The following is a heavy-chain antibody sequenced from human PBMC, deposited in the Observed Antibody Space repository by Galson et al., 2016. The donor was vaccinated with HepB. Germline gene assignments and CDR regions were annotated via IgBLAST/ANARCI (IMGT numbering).Heavy chain of an antibody. D-gene: IGHD6-19*01. V-gene: IGHV4-4*02. Sequence: SETLSLTCAVSGGSISSSNWWGWVRQPPGKGLEWIGEIHHSGSANYNPSLKSRVTMSVDKSKNQFSLKLSSVTAADTAVYYCSRALAVNGAFDIWGQGTMVTVSS. CDR3: SRALAVNGAFDI. J-gene: IGHJ3*02. CDR2: IHHSGSA. CDR1: GGSISSSNW.